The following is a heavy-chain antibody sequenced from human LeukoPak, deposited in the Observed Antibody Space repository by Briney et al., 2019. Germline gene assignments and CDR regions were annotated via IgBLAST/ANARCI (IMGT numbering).Heavy chain of an antibody. V-gene: IGHV4-34*01. CDR2: INHSGST. CDR1: GGSFSGYY. D-gene: IGHD3-10*01. J-gene: IGHJ4*02. CDR3: ASQLRGAEN. Sequence: PSETLSLTCAVYGGSFSGYYWSWIRQPPGKGLEWIGEINHSGSTNYNPSLKSRVTISVDTSKNQFSLKLSSVTAADTAVFYCASQLRGAENWGQGTLVTVSS.